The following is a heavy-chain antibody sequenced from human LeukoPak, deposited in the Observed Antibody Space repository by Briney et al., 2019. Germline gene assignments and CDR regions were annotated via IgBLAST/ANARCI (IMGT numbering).Heavy chain of an antibody. V-gene: IGHV4-59*01. CDR1: GGSISSDY. D-gene: IGHD2-21*02. CDR2: IYYSGST. CDR3: ARDLPRYCGGDCYMGAFDI. Sequence: SETLSLTCTASGGSISSDYWSWSRQPPGKGQEWTGNIYYSGSTNYNPSLKSRVTISVDTSKNQFSLKLSSVTAADTAVYYCARDLPRYCGGDCYMGAFDIWGQGTMVTVSS. J-gene: IGHJ3*02.